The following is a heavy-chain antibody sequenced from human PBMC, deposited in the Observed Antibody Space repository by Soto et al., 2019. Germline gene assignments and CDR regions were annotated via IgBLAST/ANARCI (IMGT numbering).Heavy chain of an antibody. CDR2: ISYDGRNK. V-gene: IGHV3-30*18. J-gene: IGHJ5*02. CDR3: AQDRTAILAEVSWLES. Sequence: QVLLVESGGGVVQPGGSLTLSCVGSGFTFNSHGMHWVRQAPGKGLEWVAVISYDGRNKYYEESVKGRFTISRDNSRNTVYLQLNSLRAEDTALYYCAQDRTAILAEVSWLESWGQGTLVTVSA. D-gene: IGHD5-12*01. CDR1: GFTFNSHG.